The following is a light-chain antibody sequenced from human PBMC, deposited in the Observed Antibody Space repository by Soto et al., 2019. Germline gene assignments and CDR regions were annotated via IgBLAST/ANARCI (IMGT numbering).Light chain of an antibody. CDR2: GAS. Sequence: EIVMTQSPATLSVSPGERATLSCRASQSVSSNLAWYQQTPGQAPRLLIYGASTRATGIPARFSGSGSGTKFTRTISSLQSEDFAVYYCQQYNDWPPLTFGGGTKVEIK. CDR3: QQYNDWPPLT. CDR1: QSVSSN. J-gene: IGKJ4*01. V-gene: IGKV3-15*01.